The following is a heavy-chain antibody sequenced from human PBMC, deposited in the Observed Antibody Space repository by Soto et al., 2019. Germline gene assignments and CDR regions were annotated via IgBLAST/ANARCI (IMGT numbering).Heavy chain of an antibody. J-gene: IGHJ3*02. CDR3: ATAGVVVPAFDI. D-gene: IGHD2-2*01. Sequence: ASVKVSCKVSGYTVTELSMHWVRQAPGKGLEWMGGFDPEDGETIYAQKFQGRVTMTEDTSTDTAYMELSSLRSEDTAVYYCATAGVVVPAFDIWGQGTMVTVSS. CDR1: GYTVTELS. CDR2: FDPEDGET. V-gene: IGHV1-24*01.